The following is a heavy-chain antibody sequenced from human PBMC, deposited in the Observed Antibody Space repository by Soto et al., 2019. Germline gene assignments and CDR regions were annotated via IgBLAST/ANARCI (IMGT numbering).Heavy chain of an antibody. CDR2: IYPGDSDT. J-gene: IGHJ5*02. CDR3: ARLKPPYYGSGIRWFDP. D-gene: IGHD3-10*01. CDR1: GYSFTSYW. Sequence: GESLKISCKGSGYSFTSYWIAWVRQMPGKGLEWMGIIYPGDSDTRYSPSFQGHVTISADKSITTAYLQWSSLKASDTAIYYCARLKPPYYGSGIRWFDPWGQGTLVTVSS. V-gene: IGHV5-51*01.